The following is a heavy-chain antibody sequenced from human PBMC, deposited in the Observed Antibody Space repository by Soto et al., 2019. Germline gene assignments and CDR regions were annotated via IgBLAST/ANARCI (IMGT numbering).Heavy chain of an antibody. D-gene: IGHD2-15*01. Sequence: QVQLVESGGGVVQPGRSLRLSCAASGFTFSSYGMHWVRQAPGKGLEWVAVISYDGSNKYYADSVKGRFTISRDNSKNTLCLQMNSLRDEDTAVYYCAKDGGLGYCSGGSCYGAHWGQGTLVTVSS. CDR1: GFTFSSYG. V-gene: IGHV3-30*18. J-gene: IGHJ4*02. CDR2: ISYDGSNK. CDR3: AKDGGLGYCSGGSCYGAH.